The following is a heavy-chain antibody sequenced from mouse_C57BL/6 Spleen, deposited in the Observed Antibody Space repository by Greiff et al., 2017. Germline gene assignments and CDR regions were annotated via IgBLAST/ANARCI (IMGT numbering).Heavy chain of an antibody. CDR1: GYTFTDYN. J-gene: IGHJ4*01. V-gene: IGHV1-22*01. CDR3: ARQLRLGAMDY. Sequence: EVQLVESGPELVKPGASVKMSCKASGYTFTDYNMHWVKQSHGKSLEWIGYINPNNGGTSYNQKFKGKATLTVNKSSSTAYMELRSLTSEDSAVYYCARQLRLGAMDYWGQGTSVTVSS. D-gene: IGHD3-2*02. CDR2: INPNNGGT.